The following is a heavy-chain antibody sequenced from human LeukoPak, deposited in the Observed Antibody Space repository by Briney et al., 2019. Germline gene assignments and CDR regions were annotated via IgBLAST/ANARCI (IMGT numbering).Heavy chain of an antibody. CDR2: IKQDGSEK. V-gene: IGHV3-7*01. J-gene: IGHJ6*03. Sequence: GGSLRLSCAASGFTFSSYWMSWVRQAPGKGLKWVANIKQDGSEKYYVDSVKGRFTISRDNAKNSLYLQMNSLRAEDTAVYYCAKDRCSNGIGCYYYYMDVWGKGTTVTISS. CDR3: AKDRCSNGIGCYYYYMDV. D-gene: IGHD2-8*01. CDR1: GFTFSSYW.